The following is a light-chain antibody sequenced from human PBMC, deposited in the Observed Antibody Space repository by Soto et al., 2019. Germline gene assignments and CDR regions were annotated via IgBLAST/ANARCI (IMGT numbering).Light chain of an antibody. V-gene: IGKV3-15*01. CDR3: QQYNNWPPKQYT. CDR1: QSVSSN. CDR2: GAS. Sequence: EIVMTQSPATLSVSPGERATLSCRASQSVSSNLAWYQHKPGHAPRLLIYGASTRATGIPARFSASGSGTESSLTISSLPSEDFAVYYCQQYNNWPPKQYTFGQGTKLEIK. J-gene: IGKJ2*01.